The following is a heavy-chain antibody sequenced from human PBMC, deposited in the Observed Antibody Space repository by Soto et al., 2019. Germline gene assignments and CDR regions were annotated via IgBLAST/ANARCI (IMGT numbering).Heavy chain of an antibody. D-gene: IGHD3-22*01. V-gene: IGHV4-30-4*01. CDR1: GGSISSGDYY. Sequence: QVQLQESGPGLVKPSQTLSLTCTVSGGSISSGDYYWTWIRQPPGKGLEWIGYIYYSGSTHYNPSLKSRLTISLDTSKNQFSLKLSSVTAADTAVYYCARVEGYYDSSGYNWFDPWGQGTLVNVSS. CDR3: ARVEGYYDSSGYNWFDP. CDR2: IYYSGST. J-gene: IGHJ5*02.